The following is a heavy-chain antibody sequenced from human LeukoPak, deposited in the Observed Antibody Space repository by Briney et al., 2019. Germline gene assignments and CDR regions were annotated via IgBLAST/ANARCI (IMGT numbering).Heavy chain of an antibody. CDR1: GYTFTSYG. CDR3: ASRDYYYGSGSYLVY. V-gene: IGHV1-18*01. CDR2: ISAYNGNT. J-gene: IGHJ4*02. D-gene: IGHD3-10*01. Sequence: GASVKVSCKASGYTFTSYGISWVRQAPGQGLEWMGWISAYNGNTNYAQKLQGRVTMTTDTSTSTAYMELRSLRSDDTAVYYCASRDYYYGSGSYLVYWGQGTLVTVSS.